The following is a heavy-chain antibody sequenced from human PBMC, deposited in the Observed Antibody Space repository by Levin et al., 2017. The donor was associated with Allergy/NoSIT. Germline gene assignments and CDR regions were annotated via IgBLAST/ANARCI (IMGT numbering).Heavy chain of an antibody. J-gene: IGHJ4*02. D-gene: IGHD4-17*01. V-gene: IGHV3-33*01. CDR3: ARVWHGDYVDY. CDR1: GFTFSSYG. CDR2: IWYDGSNK. Sequence: PGGSLRLSCAASGFTFSSYGMHWVRQAPGKGLEWVAVIWYDGSNKYYADSVKGRFTISRDNSKNTLYLQMNSLRAEDTAVYYCARVWHGDYVDYWGQGTLVTVSS.